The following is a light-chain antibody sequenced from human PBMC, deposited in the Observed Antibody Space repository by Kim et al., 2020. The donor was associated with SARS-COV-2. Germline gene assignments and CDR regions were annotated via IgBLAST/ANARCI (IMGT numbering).Light chain of an antibody. CDR2: YDS. V-gene: IGLV3-21*01. CDR3: QGWESSSEDWV. Sequence: SYELTQPPSVSVSPGKTARITCCGNKIGGKYVYWYQQKPGQSPVLVIYYDSNRPSGIPERFSGSNSGNTATLTISGVEAGDEADYYCQGWESSSEDWV. J-gene: IGLJ3*02. CDR1: KIGGKY.